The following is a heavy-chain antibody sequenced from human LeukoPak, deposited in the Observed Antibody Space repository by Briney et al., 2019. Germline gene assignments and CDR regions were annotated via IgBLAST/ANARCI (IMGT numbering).Heavy chain of an antibody. CDR3: ARGRGSWYDSSGSPYIRFDY. V-gene: IGHV1-18*01. D-gene: IGHD3-22*01. J-gene: IGHJ4*02. Sequence: ASVKVSCKTSGYSENFYGITWVRQVAGQGLEWMGWISAQHGQTEYAPNSQDRVTMTRDTSISTAYMELSRLRSDDSAMYYCARGRGSWYDSSGSPYIRFDYWGQGTLVTVSS. CDR1: GYSENFYG. CDR2: ISAQHGQT.